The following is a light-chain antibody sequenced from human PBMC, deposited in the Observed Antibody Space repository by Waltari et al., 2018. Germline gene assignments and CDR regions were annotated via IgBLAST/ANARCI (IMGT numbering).Light chain of an antibody. CDR2: DVR. CDR1: SRDVGGDNY. Sequence: QSALTQPRSVSGSPGQSVTISCPGPSRDVGGDNYASGYQQHPGKVPKLIIFDVRTRPSGVPNRFSGSKSGNTASLTISGLLAEDEADYYCCSYAGSYTLIFGGGTKMTVL. V-gene: IGLV2-11*01. J-gene: IGLJ2*01. CDR3: CSYAGSYTLI.